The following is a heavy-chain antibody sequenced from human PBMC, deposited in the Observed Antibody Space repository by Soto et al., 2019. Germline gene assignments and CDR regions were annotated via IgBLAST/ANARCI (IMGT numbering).Heavy chain of an antibody. Sequence: QVQLQESGPGLVKPSQTLSLTCTVSGGSISSGDYYWRWIRQPPGKGLEWIGYIYYSGSTYYNPSLKSRVTIAVDTSKNQFSLKLSSVTAADTAVYYCARDGNDGAAYFDYWGQGTLVTVSS. CDR2: IYYSGST. J-gene: IGHJ4*02. CDR3: ARDGNDGAAYFDY. CDR1: GGSISSGDYY. V-gene: IGHV4-30-4*01. D-gene: IGHD2-15*01.